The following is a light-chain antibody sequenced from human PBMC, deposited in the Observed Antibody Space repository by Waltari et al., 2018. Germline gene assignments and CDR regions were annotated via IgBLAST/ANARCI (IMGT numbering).Light chain of an antibody. CDR2: GAS. Sequence: RATLSCRASQSVSSSSLAWYQQKPGQAPRLLIYGASSRATGIPDRFSGSGSGTDFTLTISRLEPEDFAVYYCQQYGSSPFTFGPGTKVDIK. V-gene: IGKV3-20*01. CDR1: QSVSSSS. J-gene: IGKJ3*01. CDR3: QQYGSSPFT.